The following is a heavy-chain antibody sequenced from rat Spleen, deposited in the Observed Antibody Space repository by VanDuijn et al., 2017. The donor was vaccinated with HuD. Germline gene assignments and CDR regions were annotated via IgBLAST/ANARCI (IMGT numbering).Heavy chain of an antibody. J-gene: IGHJ2*01. D-gene: IGHD4-2*01. CDR1: GFTFSTAW. CDR3: ARLLYWRLYYFDY. CDR2: IKDKSNNYAT. V-gene: IGHV6-13*01. Sequence: EVQLVETGGGLVQPGKSLKLTCATSGFTFSTAWMHWVRQSPDKRLKWIARIKDKSNNYATDYEESVKGRFTISRDDSKSSVYLQMNSLKEEDTDTYYCARLLYWRLYYFDYWGQGVMVTVSS.